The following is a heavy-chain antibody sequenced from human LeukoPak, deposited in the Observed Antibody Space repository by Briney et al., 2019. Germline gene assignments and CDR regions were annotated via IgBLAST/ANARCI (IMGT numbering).Heavy chain of an antibody. CDR2: ISGDGGRT. CDR3: AKGPRYYYGSGSYPDS. Sequence: GGSLRLSCVASGFTFDAYAMHWVRQAPGKGLEWVSLISGDGGRTYYAGFVKGRLTISRDNSKNSLYLQMNSLSTEDTDLYYCAKGPRYYYGSGSYPDSWGQGALVTVSS. D-gene: IGHD3-10*01. J-gene: IGHJ4*02. V-gene: IGHV3-43*02. CDR1: GFTFDAYA.